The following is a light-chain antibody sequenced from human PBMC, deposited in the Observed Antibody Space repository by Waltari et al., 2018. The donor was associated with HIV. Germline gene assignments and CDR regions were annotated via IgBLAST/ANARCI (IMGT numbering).Light chain of an antibody. V-gene: IGLV1-44*01. CDR3: AAWDDSLNGLV. Sequence: QSVLTQPPSASGTPGQRVTISCSGSSSNIGSNTVNWYQQHPGPAPKLRIYSNNQRPSWVPDRFSRSKSGTSASLAISGLQSEDEADYYCAAWDDSLNGLVFGGGTKLTVL. CDR1: SSNIGSNT. CDR2: SNN. J-gene: IGLJ3*02.